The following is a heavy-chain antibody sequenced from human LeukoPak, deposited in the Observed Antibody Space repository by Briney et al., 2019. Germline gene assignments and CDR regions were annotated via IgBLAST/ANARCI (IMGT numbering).Heavy chain of an antibody. V-gene: IGHV1-46*01. CDR1: GYTFTSYY. D-gene: IGHD4-23*01. CDR3: ARDLGGNSGEDAFDI. J-gene: IGHJ3*02. CDR2: INPSGGST. Sequence: ASVKVSCKASGYTFTSYYMRWVRQAPGQGLEWMGIINPSGGSTSYAQKFQGRVTMTRDTSTSTVYMELSSLRSEDTAVYYCARDLGGNSGEDAFDIWGQGTMVTVSS.